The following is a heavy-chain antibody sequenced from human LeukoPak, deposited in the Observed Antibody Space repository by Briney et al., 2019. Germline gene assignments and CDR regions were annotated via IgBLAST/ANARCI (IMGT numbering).Heavy chain of an antibody. CDR3: ARAPAAARRTPFDY. CDR2: IYTSGST. D-gene: IGHD6-13*01. CDR1: GGSISSGSYY. V-gene: IGHV4-61*02. J-gene: IGHJ4*02. Sequence: SETLSLTCTVSGGSISSGSYYWSWIRQPAGKGLEWIGRIYTSGSTNYNPSLKSRVTISVDTSKNQFSLKLSSVTAADTAVYYCARAPAAARRTPFDYWGQGTLVTVSS.